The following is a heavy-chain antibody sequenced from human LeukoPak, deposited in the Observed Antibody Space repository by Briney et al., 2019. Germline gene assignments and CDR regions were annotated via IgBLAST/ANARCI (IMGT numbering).Heavy chain of an antibody. J-gene: IGHJ5*02. CDR3: ARLTGYSSESWFDP. D-gene: IGHD3-9*01. Sequence: SETLSLTCTVSGGSISSYYWSWIRQPPGQGLEWIGYIYYSVSTNYKSSLKSRVTISVDTSKNQFSLKLSSVTAADTAVYYCARLTGYSSESWFDPWGQGTLVTVSS. CDR1: GGSISSYY. V-gene: IGHV4-59*01. CDR2: IYYSVST.